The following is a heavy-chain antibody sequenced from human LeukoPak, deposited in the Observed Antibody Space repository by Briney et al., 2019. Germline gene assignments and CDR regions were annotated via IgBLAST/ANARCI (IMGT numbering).Heavy chain of an antibody. CDR2: IKEDGSEK. V-gene: IGHV3-7*03. CDR1: GLTYSKSW. Sequence: GGSLRLSCAASGLTYSKSWMSWVRQAPGQGLEWVAAIKEDGSEKDYVDSVKGRFTISRDNAKNSLYLQMNSLSPEDTAVYYCVREDLVLVPASNTGLPDYWGQGTLVTVSS. CDR3: VREDLVLVPASNTGLPDY. D-gene: IGHD2-2*01. J-gene: IGHJ4*02.